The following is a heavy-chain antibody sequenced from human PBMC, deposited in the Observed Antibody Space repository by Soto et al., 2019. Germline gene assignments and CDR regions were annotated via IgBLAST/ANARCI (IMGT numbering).Heavy chain of an antibody. CDR2: IKQDGSEK. Sequence: EVQLVESGGGLVQPGGSVRLSCAASGFTFTSYWMSWVRQAPGKGLEWVANIKQDGSEKNYVDSVKGRFTISRDNAENSVYLQMNSLRAEDTAVYFCAREGIAAAGDYWGQGTLVTVSS. J-gene: IGHJ4*02. CDR3: AREGIAAAGDY. V-gene: IGHV3-7*01. D-gene: IGHD6-13*01. CDR1: GFTFTSYW.